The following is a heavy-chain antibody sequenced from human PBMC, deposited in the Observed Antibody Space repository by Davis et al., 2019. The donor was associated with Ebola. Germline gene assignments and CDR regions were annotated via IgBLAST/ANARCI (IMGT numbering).Heavy chain of an antibody. J-gene: IGHJ4*02. CDR1: GFTFSDYY. V-gene: IGHV3-53*01. CDR3: ARVPYGSGYYYFDY. CDR2: IYSGGST. D-gene: IGHD3-22*01. Sequence: PGGSLRLSCAASGFTFSDYYMSWVRQAPGKGLEWVSVIYSGGSTYYADSVKGRFTISRDNSKNTLYLQMNSLRAEDTAVYYCARVPYGSGYYYFDYWGQGTLVTVSS.